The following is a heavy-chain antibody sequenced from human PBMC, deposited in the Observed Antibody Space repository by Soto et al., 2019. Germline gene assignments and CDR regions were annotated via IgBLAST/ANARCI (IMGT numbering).Heavy chain of an antibody. Sequence: GGSLRLSCAASGFTFSSYGMHWVRQAPGKGLEWVAVIWYDGSNKYYADSVKGRFTISRDNSKNTLYLQMNSLRAEDTAVYYCARGLAAAGTGAFDIWGQGTMVTVSS. V-gene: IGHV3-33*01. CDR3: ARGLAAAGTGAFDI. J-gene: IGHJ3*02. D-gene: IGHD6-13*01. CDR2: IWYDGSNK. CDR1: GFTFSSYG.